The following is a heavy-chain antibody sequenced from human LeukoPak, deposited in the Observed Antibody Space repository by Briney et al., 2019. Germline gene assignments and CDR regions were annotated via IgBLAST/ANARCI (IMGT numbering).Heavy chain of an antibody. J-gene: IGHJ4*02. CDR3: ARDSIAAAGESFDY. CDR1: GYTFTGYY. V-gene: IGHV1-2*02. Sequence: ASVKVSCKASGYTFTGYYMHWVRQAPGQGLEWMGWINPNGGGTNYAQKFQGRVTMTRDTSISTAYMELSRLRSDDTAVYYCARDSIAAAGESFDYWGQGTLVTVS. CDR2: INPNGGGT. D-gene: IGHD6-13*01.